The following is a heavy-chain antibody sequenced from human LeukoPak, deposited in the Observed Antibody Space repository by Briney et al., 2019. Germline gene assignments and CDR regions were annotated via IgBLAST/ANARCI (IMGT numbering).Heavy chain of an antibody. CDR1: GGSISSGSYY. D-gene: IGHD2-15*01. CDR2: IYTSGST. J-gene: IGHJ3*02. CDR3: ASDRIEVDAFDI. V-gene: IGHV4-61*02. Sequence: SETLSLTCTVSGGSISSGSYYWSWIRQPAGKGLEWIGRIYTSGSTNYNPSLKSRVTISVDTSKNQLSLKLSSVTAADTAVYYCASDRIEVDAFDIWGQGTMVTVSS.